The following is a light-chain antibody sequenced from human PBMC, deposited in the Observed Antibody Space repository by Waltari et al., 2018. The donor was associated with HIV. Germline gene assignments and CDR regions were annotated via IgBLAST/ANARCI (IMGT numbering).Light chain of an antibody. Sequence: EIVVPQSPGTLSLSPGERATLSCRASQGLSSFLAGYQKKPGQAPRLLIYDAAKRATGIPARFSGSGSGTDFTLTINSLEPEDFAVYYCQQRSNWPITFGQGTRLEIK. V-gene: IGKV3-11*01. CDR2: DAA. CDR1: QGLSSF. J-gene: IGKJ5*01. CDR3: QQRSNWPIT.